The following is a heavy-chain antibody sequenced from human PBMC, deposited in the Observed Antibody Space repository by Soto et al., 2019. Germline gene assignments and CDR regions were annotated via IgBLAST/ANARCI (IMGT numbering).Heavy chain of an antibody. CDR1: GFTFSSYA. J-gene: IGHJ4*02. CDR2: ISGSGGST. Sequence: GGSLRLSCVASGFTFSSYAVSWVRQAPGKGLEWVSAISGSGGSTYYADSVKGRFTISRDNSKNTVFLQVNSLRAEDTAVYYCARDPRCLDYWGQGTLVTVSS. CDR3: ARDPRCLDY. V-gene: IGHV3-23*01.